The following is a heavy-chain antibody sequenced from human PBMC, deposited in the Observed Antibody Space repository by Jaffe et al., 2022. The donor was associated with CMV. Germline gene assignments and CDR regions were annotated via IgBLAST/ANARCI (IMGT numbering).Heavy chain of an antibody. J-gene: IGHJ4*02. CDR1: GYTFTSYD. CDR2: MNPNSGNT. Sequence: QVQLVQSGAEVKKPGASVKVSCKASGYTFTSYDINWVRQATGQGLEWMGWMNPNSGNTGYAQKFQGRVTMTRNTSISTAYMELSSLRSEDTAVYYCARGGVRGYGVGGSGSYYSDYWGQGTLVTVSS. V-gene: IGHV1-8*01. CDR3: ARGGVRGYGVGGSGSYYSDY. D-gene: IGHD3-10*01.